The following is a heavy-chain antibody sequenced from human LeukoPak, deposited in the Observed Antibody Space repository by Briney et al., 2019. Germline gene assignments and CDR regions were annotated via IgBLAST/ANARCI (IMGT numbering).Heavy chain of an antibody. D-gene: IGHD6-13*01. Sequence: VSGPTLVKPTQTLTLTCTFSGISLSTSGVGVGWIRQPPGKALEWLALIYWNDYNRYSPSLKSRLTITKDTSKNQVVLTMTNMDPVDTATYYCAHRAYSMAAAGPNFDYWGQGTLVTVSS. CDR3: AHRAYSMAAAGPNFDY. V-gene: IGHV2-5*01. CDR2: IYWNDYN. CDR1: GISLSTSGVG. J-gene: IGHJ4*02.